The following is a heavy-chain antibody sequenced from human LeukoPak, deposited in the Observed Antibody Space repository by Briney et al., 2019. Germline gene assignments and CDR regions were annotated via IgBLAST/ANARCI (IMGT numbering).Heavy chain of an antibody. CDR1: GFTFSSYG. D-gene: IGHD2-15*01. CDR3: AMRPADCSSSSCPTINRYYYGMDV. Sequence: GGSLRLSCAASGFTFSSYGMHWVRQAPGKGLEWVAVISYDGSNKYYADSVKGRFTISRDNSKNTLHLQLNSLRDEDTAMYYCAMRPADCSSSSCPTINRYYYGMDVWGQGTTVIVSS. V-gene: IGHV3-30*03. J-gene: IGHJ6*02. CDR2: ISYDGSNK.